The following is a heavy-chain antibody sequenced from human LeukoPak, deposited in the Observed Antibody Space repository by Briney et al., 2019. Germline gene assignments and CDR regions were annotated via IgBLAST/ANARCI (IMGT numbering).Heavy chain of an antibody. CDR3: ARRHCSGGNCYPWYFDL. CDR1: GGSISTYY. CDR2: IYYSGST. J-gene: IGHJ2*01. Sequence: SDTLSLTCTVSGGSISTYYWSWIRQPPGKGLEWIGYIYYSGSTNYNPSLKSRVTISLDTSKNQFSLKLSSVTAADTAVYYCARRHCSGGNCYPWYFDLWGRGTLVIVSS. V-gene: IGHV4-59*07. D-gene: IGHD2-15*01.